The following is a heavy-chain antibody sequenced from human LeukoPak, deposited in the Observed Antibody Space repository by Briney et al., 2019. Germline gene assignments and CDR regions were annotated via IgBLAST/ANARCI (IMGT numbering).Heavy chain of an antibody. CDR1: GFSFRSYE. D-gene: IGHD3-16*01. Sequence: PGGSLRLSCAASGFSFRSYEMNWVRQAPGKGLEWISHISSNGNTIYYADSVKSRFTISRDNAKNSLYLQMNSLRGEDTAVYYCTGGGDYWGQGNLVTVSS. V-gene: IGHV3-48*03. CDR3: TGGGDY. J-gene: IGHJ4*02. CDR2: ISSNGNTI.